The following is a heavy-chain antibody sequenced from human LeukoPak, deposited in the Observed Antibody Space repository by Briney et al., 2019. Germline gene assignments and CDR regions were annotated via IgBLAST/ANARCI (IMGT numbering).Heavy chain of an antibody. D-gene: IGHD6-19*01. CDR1: GYTFTSYY. CDR2: INPSGGST. Sequence: SVKVSCKASGYTFTSYYIYWVRQAPGQGLEWMGVINPSGGSTNYAQKFQGRVTMTRDTSTSTVYMELSSLRSEDTAVYYCARRIAVAGTLWFDPWGQGTLVTVSS. CDR3: ARRIAVAGTLWFDP. V-gene: IGHV1-46*01. J-gene: IGHJ5*02.